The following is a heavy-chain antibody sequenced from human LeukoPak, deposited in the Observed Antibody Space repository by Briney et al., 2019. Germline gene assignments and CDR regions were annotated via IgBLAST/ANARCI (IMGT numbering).Heavy chain of an antibody. Sequence: GGSLRLSCAASGFTFSSYAMSWVRQAPGKGLEWVSAISGSGGSTYYADSVKGRSTIARDNSKNTLYLQMNSLRAEDTAVYYCAKKSGMVVTATNLWGQGTLVTVSS. V-gene: IGHV3-23*01. CDR1: GFTFSSYA. CDR2: ISGSGGST. D-gene: IGHD2-21*02. CDR3: AKKSGMVVTATNL. J-gene: IGHJ5*02.